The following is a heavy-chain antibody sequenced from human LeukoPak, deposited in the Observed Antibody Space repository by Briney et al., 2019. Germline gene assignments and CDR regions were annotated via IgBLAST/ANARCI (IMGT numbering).Heavy chain of an antibody. CDR1: GFTFDDYG. CDR2: INWNGGST. J-gene: IGHJ6*03. D-gene: IGHD4-17*01. Sequence: GGSLRLSCAASGFTFDDYGMSWVRQAPGKGLEWVSGINWNGGSTGYADSVKGRFTISRDNAKNSLYLQMNSLRAEDTALYYCARAPDYGDYYYYMDVWGKGTTVTVSS. V-gene: IGHV3-20*04. CDR3: ARAPDYGDYYYYMDV.